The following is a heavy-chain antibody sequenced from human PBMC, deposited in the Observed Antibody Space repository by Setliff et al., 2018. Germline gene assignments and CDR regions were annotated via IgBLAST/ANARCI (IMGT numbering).Heavy chain of an antibody. CDR1: GYTLTKYY. D-gene: IGHD1-26*01. V-gene: IGHV1-46*01. CDR3: VRSGKFGMRFWFDQ. J-gene: IGHJ5*02. Sequence: ASVKVSCKASGYTLTKYYMHWVRQAPGQGLEWMGIINPSGGLTRYAQKFQGRVTMTRDTSTSTVYMEVSSLTSDDTAFYYCVRSGKFGMRFWFDQWGQGTLVTVSS. CDR2: INPSGGLT.